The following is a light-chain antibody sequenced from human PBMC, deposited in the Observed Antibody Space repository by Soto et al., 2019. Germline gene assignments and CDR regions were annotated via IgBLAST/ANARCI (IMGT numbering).Light chain of an antibody. Sequence: AIQMTQSPSSLPASVGDRVTVTCRASQDIRNALGWYQQRPGQGPQLLIHGASDLQSGGSSRFSGSGSGRDFTLTISSLQPEYSAMYYCLQDYIYPRTFGQGTRVYI. J-gene: IGKJ1*01. CDR2: GAS. V-gene: IGKV1-6*01. CDR3: LQDYIYPRT. CDR1: QDIRNA.